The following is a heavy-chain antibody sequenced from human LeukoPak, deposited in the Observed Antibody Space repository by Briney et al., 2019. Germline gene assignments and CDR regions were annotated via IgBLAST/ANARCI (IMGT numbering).Heavy chain of an antibody. CDR1: GFIFSPYW. V-gene: IGHV3-7*01. CDR2: MKEDGGEK. CDR3: ARVRTEWYIDL. J-gene: IGHJ2*01. D-gene: IGHD2-8*02. Sequence: GGSLRLSCAASGFIFSPYWVTWVRQAPGMGLEWVANMKEDGGEKFYVDSVRGRFTISRDNAKNSVYLQMNSLRVEDTGEYYCARVRTEWYIDLWGRGTLVTVST.